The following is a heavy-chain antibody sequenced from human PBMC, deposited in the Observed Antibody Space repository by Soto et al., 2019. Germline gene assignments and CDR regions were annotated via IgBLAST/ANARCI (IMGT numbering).Heavy chain of an antibody. D-gene: IGHD3-10*01. CDR3: ARGITYYDSGDEAFDI. CDR2: INPNSGNT. V-gene: IGHV1-8*01. Sequence: QVQLVQSGAEVKKPGASVKVSCKASGYTFTSYDINWVRQATGQGLEWMGWINPNSGNTGYAQKFQGRVTMTRNTSRITAYMELSSLRSEDTAVYYCARGITYYDSGDEAFDIWGQGTMFTVSS. CDR1: GYTFTSYD. J-gene: IGHJ3*02.